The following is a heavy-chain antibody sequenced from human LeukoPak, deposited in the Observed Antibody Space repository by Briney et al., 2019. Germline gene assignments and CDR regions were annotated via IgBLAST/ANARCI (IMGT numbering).Heavy chain of an antibody. Sequence: SETLSLTCTVSGGSISSSYYYWGWIRQPPGKGLEWIGSICYSGSTYYNPALKSRVTISGDTSKNQFSLKLSSVTAADTAVYYCARHRLRGSSSSGFGDWFDPWGQGTLVTVSS. D-gene: IGHD6-6*01. CDR2: ICYSGST. CDR3: ARHRLRGSSSSGFGDWFDP. V-gene: IGHV4-39*01. J-gene: IGHJ5*02. CDR1: GGSISSSYYY.